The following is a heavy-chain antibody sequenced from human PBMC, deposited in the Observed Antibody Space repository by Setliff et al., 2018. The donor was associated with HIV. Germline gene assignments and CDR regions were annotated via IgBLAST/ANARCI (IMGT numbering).Heavy chain of an antibody. CDR3: ARGLFYSSSYYAY. V-gene: IGHV4-39*01. J-gene: IGHJ4*03. D-gene: IGHD3-10*01. CDR2: LHYSGST. Sequence: SETLSLTCFVSDVSVNTGRYYWAWIRQPPGKGLEWIGSLHYSGSTYFNPSLKSRLSIFLDTSKNQFSLKLNSVTAADTAVYFCARGLFYSSSYYAYWGQGALVTVSS. CDR1: DVSVNTGRYY.